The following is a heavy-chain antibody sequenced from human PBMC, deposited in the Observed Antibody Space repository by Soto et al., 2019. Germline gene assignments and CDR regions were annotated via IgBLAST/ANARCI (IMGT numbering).Heavy chain of an antibody. Sequence: HPGGSLRLSCAASGFTFSSYAMHWVRQAPGKGLEWVAVISYDGSNKYYADSVKGRFTISRDNSKNTLYLQMNSLRAEDTAVYYCARDRSSGYCSSTSCHPAYSYGMDVWGQGTTVTVSS. CDR2: ISYDGSNK. CDR1: GFTFSSYA. D-gene: IGHD2-2*03. J-gene: IGHJ6*02. CDR3: ARDRSSGYCSSTSCHPAYSYGMDV. V-gene: IGHV3-30-3*01.